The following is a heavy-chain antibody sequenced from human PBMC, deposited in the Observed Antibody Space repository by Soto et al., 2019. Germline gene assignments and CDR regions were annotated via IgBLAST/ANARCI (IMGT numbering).Heavy chain of an antibody. V-gene: IGHV3-15*01. Sequence: GGSLRLSCAASGFTFSNAWMSWVRQAPGKGLEWVGRIKSKTDGGTTDYAAPVKGRFTISRDDSKNTLYLQMNSLKTEDTAVYYCTTDSSGRVLDAFDIWGQGTMVTVSS. CDR3: TTDSSGRVLDAFDI. J-gene: IGHJ3*02. D-gene: IGHD1-26*01. CDR1: GFTFSNAW. CDR2: IKSKTDGGTT.